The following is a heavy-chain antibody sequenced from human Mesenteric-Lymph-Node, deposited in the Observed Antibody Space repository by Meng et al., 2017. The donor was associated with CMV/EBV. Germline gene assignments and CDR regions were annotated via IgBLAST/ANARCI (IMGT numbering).Heavy chain of an antibody. V-gene: IGHV3-30*19. D-gene: IGHD6-13*01. J-gene: IGHJ6*02. CDR2: ISYDGSNK. Sequence: GESLKISCAASGFTFSSYGMHWVRQAPGKGLEWVAVISYDGSNKYYADSVKGRFTISRDNSKNTLYLQMNSLRAEDTAVYYCARELAAAGYGMDVWGQGTTVTVSS. CDR3: ARELAAAGYGMDV. CDR1: GFTFSSYG.